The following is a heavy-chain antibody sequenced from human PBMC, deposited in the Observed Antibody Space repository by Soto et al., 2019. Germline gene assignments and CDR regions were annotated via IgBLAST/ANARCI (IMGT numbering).Heavy chain of an antibody. CDR2: IIPIFGTA. CDR3: AREFHHGSGSYYPYDSSGYRAPFDY. Sequence: ASVKVSCKASGGTFSSYAISWVRQAPGQGLEWMGGIIPIFGTANYAQKFQGRVTITADESTSTAYMELSSLRSEDTAVYYCAREFHHGSGSYYPYDSSGYRAPFDYWGQGTLVTVSS. V-gene: IGHV1-69*13. CDR1: GGTFSSYA. J-gene: IGHJ4*02. D-gene: IGHD3-10*01.